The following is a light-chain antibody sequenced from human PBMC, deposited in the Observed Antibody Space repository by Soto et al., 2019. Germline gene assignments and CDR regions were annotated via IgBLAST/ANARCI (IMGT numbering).Light chain of an antibody. V-gene: IGKV3-20*01. CDR1: QSVSSKY. CDR3: QQYGSSLFT. CDR2: GTS. Sequence: DIVLTQSPGTLSLSPGERATLSCRASQSVSSKYLAWYQQKPGQPPRVLIYGTSIRATGIPERFSGGGSGTDITLTINKLEYEDFAVYYCQQYGSSLFTLGPGTKVDF. J-gene: IGKJ3*01.